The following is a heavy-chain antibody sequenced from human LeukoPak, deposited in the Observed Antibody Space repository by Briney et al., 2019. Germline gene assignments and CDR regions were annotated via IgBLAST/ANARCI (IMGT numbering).Heavy chain of an antibody. CDR3: ARDSFGIFGVVTYYYYGMDV. CDR1: GYTFTSYD. J-gene: IGHJ6*02. CDR2: MNPNSGNT. D-gene: IGHD3-3*01. V-gene: IGHV1-8*01. Sequence: ASVTVSCKASGYTFTSYDINWVRQATGQGLEWMGWMNPNSGNTGYAQKFQGRVTMTTDTSTSTAYMELRSLRSDDTAVYYCARDSFGIFGVVTYYYYGMDVWGQGTTVTVSS.